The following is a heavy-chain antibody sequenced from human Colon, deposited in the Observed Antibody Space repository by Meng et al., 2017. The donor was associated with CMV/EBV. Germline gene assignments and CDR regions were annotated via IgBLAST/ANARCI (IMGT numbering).Heavy chain of an antibody. CDR2: VYISGNT. Sequence: VQPRAAGPGLVKPSETLSPTCTVSGASITSSYWSWIRQPAGKGLEWIGRVYISGNTNYNPSLKSRVTMSIDTSKNQLSLNIRSVTAADTAVYYCARDSNLSGLAYWGQGTLVTVSS. D-gene: IGHD3-10*01. CDR3: ARDSNLSGLAY. V-gene: IGHV4-4*07. J-gene: IGHJ4*02. CDR1: GASITSSY.